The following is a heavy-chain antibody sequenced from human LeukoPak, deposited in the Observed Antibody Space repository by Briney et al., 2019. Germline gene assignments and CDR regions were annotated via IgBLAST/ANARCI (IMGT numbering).Heavy chain of an antibody. D-gene: IGHD3-3*01. CDR1: GFTLADNG. Sequence: SGGSRRPSCAAPGFTLADNGMGWVGRAPGKGREWFSGSKWNGGSTGYVDSVKGRVTISRDNDQNSLYLQMNSLRAEDTALYYCARDPIFGVVTTFDYWGQGTLVTVSS. J-gene: IGHJ4*02. CDR3: ARDPIFGVVTTFDY. V-gene: IGHV3-20*04. CDR2: SKWNGGST.